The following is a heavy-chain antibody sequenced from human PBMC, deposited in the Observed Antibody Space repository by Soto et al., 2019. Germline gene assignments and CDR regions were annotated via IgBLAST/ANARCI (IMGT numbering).Heavy chain of an antibody. Sequence: QVQLVESGGGLVKPGGSLRLSCAASGFTFSDYYMSWIRQAPGKGLEWVSYISSSSSYTNYADSVKGRFTISRDNAKNSLNLQMNSLRAEDTAVYYCARGDSSSWYGAHYYYYGMDVWGQGATVTVSS. CDR2: ISSSSSYT. CDR1: GFTFSDYY. D-gene: IGHD6-13*01. CDR3: ARGDSSSWYGAHYYYYGMDV. V-gene: IGHV3-11*06. J-gene: IGHJ6*02.